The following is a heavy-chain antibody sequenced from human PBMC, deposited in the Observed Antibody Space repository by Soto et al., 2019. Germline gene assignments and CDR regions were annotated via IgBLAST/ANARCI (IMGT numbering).Heavy chain of an antibody. CDR3: ARGMTPPGAPAWYYFDS. CDR1: GASITGSSF. CDR2: FSLSGTT. J-gene: IGHJ4*02. Sequence: SEALSLTCTVSGASITGSSFWSWIRQPAGKGLEWIGRFSLSGTTNYNPSLRSRVTMSADVSKNQFSLRLTSVTAADTALYYCARGMTPPGAPAWYYFDSWGQGTLVTVSS. D-gene: IGHD2-8*02. V-gene: IGHV4-4*07.